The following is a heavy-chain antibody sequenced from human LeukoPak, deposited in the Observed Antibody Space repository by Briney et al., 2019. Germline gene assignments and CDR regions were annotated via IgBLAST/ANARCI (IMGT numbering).Heavy chain of an antibody. D-gene: IGHD1-26*01. CDR1: GFTFSSYA. J-gene: IGHJ4*02. CDR2: ISYDGSNK. V-gene: IGHV3-30-3*01. Sequence: PGRSLRLSCAASGFTFSSYAMHWVRQAPGKGLEWVAVISYDGSNKYYADSVKGRFTISRDNSKNTLYLQMNSLRAEDTAVYYCAKVPGDSGSYWNDYWGQGTLVTVSS. CDR3: AKVPGDSGSYWNDY.